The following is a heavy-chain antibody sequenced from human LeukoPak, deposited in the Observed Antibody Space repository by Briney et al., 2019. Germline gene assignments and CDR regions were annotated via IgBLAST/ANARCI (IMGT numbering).Heavy chain of an antibody. CDR1: EFTFSLFA. J-gene: IGHJ4*02. CDR2: VSSHGNDG. D-gene: IGHD5-24*01. Sequence: PGGSLSLSCAVSEFTFSLFAMHSVRRAPGKGLEWVAVVSSHGNDGYYADSVKGRFTISRDNSKNTLYLQIDSLRAEDTAVYYCTRDAYNFNDFDYWGQGTLVTVSS. V-gene: IGHV3-30*01. CDR3: TRDAYNFNDFDY.